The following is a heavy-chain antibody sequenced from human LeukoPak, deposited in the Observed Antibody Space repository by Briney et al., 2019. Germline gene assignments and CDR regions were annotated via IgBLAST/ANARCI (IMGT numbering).Heavy chain of an antibody. D-gene: IGHD6-13*01. CDR3: ARYSSSWYRYFQH. V-gene: IGHV1-2*02. CDR2: INPNSGGT. Sequence: ASVKVSCKASGYTFTGYYMHWVRQAPGQGLEWMGWINPNSGGTNYAQKLQGRVTMTTDTSTSTAYMELRSLRSDDTAVYYCARYSSSWYRYFQHWGQGTLVTVSS. CDR1: GYTFTGYY. J-gene: IGHJ1*01.